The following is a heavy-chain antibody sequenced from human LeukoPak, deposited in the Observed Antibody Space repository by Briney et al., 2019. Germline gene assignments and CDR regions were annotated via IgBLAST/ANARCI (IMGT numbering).Heavy chain of an antibody. V-gene: IGHV3-30*02. D-gene: IGHD3/OR15-3a*01. CDR3: ARGDWLPHLQYFQH. CDR1: GFTFSSYG. J-gene: IGHJ1*01. Sequence: PGGSLRLSCAASGFTFSSYGMHWVRQAPGKGLEWVAFIRYDGSNKYYADSVKGRFTISRDNSKNTLYLQMNSLRAEDTAVYYCARGDWLPHLQYFQHWGQGTLVTVSS. CDR2: IRYDGSNK.